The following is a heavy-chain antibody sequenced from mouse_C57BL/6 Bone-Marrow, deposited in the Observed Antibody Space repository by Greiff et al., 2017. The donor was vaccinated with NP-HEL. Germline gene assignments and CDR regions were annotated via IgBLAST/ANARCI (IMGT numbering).Heavy chain of an antibody. V-gene: IGHV2-9-1*01. CDR1: GFSLNSYA. D-gene: IGHD2-4*01. CDR2: IWTGGGT. CDR3: ASTEYDEGYYYAMDY. J-gene: IGHJ4*01. Sequence: VQGVESGPGLVAPSQSLSITCTVSGFSLNSYAISWVRQPPGKGLEWLGVIWTGGGTNYNSALKSRLSISKDNSKSQVFLKMNSLQTDDTARYYCASTEYDEGYYYAMDYWGQGTSVTVSS.